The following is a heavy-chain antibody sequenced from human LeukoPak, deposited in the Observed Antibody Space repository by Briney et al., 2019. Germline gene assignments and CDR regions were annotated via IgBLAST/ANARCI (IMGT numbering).Heavy chain of an antibody. J-gene: IGHJ3*02. Sequence: GGSLRLSCAASGFTFSSYAMHWVRQAPGKGLEWVAVISYDGSNKYYADSVKGRFTISRDNSKNTLYLQMNSLRAEDTAVYYCARADYYDTSDAFDIWGQGTMVTVSS. V-gene: IGHV3-30-3*01. CDR1: GFTFSSYA. CDR2: ISYDGSNK. D-gene: IGHD3-22*01. CDR3: ARADYYDTSDAFDI.